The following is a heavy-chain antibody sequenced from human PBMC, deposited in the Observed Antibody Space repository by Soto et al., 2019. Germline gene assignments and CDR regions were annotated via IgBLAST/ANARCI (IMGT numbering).Heavy chain of an antibody. CDR2: ISYDGSNK. CDR3: ARDYYRGTYCSSTSCSDNWFDP. J-gene: IGHJ5*02. D-gene: IGHD2-2*01. V-gene: IGHV3-30*03. Sequence: PGGSLRLSCAASGFTFSSYGMHWVRQAPGKGLEWVAVISYDGSNKYYADSVKGRFTISRDNSKNTLYLQMNSLRAEDTAVYYCARDYYRGTYCSSTSCSDNWFDPWGQGTLVTVSS. CDR1: GFTFSSYG.